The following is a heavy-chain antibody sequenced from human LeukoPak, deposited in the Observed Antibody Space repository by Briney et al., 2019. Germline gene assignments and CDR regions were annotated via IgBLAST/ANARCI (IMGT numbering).Heavy chain of an antibody. J-gene: IGHJ3*01. Sequence: GRTLRLSCAVSGFTFSVAAMTWVPQAPGRGLEWVSLIAASGESTYYADSAKGRFTIPRDNSKNTLSLQMNSLRVEDTAMYFCAKHKQLATWGLGKMVTVSS. V-gene: IGHV3-23*01. CDR3: AKHKQLAT. CDR2: IAASGEST. D-gene: IGHD5-24*01. CDR1: GFTFSVAA.